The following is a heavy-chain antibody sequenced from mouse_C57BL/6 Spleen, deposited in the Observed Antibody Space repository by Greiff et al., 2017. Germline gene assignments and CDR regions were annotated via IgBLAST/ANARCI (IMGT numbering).Heavy chain of an antibody. CDR2: IDPSDSYT. D-gene: IGHD2-1*01. CDR1: GYTFTSYW. Sequence: QVQLQQPGAELVMPGASVKLSCKASGYTFTSYWMHWVKQRPGQGLEWIGEIDPSDSYTNYNQKFKGKSTLTVDKSSSTAYMQLSSLTSEDSAVYYCATGNYGNYGDAMDYWGKGTSVTVSS. J-gene: IGHJ4*01. CDR3: ATGNYGNYGDAMDY. V-gene: IGHV1-69*01.